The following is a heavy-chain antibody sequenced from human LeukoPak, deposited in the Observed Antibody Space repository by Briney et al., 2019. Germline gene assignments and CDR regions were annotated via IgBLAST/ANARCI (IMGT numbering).Heavy chain of an antibody. CDR3: AKWGDYDILTGYYVPDY. CDR1: GFTFTNYA. D-gene: IGHD3-9*01. J-gene: IGHJ4*02. Sequence: PGGSLRLSCVASGFTFTNYAMSWVRQAPGKGLEWVSATGSDSSSYYADSVKGRFTISRDNSKNTLYLQVNSLRAEDTAVYYCAKWGDYDILTGYYVPDYWGQGTLVTVSS. V-gene: IGHV3-23*01. CDR2: TGSDSSS.